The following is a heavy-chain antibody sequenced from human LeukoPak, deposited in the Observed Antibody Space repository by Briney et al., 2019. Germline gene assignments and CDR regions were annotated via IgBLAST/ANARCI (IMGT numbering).Heavy chain of an antibody. V-gene: IGHV1-69*13. CDR2: IIPIFGTA. CDR3: ASRANSRQLVVPAATLLDY. Sequence: GASVKVSCKASGGTFSSYAISWVRRAPGQGLEWMGGIIPIFGTANYAQKFQGRVTITADESTSTASMELSSLRSEDTAVYYCASRANSRQLVVPAATLLDYWGQGTLVTVSS. J-gene: IGHJ4*02. D-gene: IGHD2-2*01. CDR1: GGTFSSYA.